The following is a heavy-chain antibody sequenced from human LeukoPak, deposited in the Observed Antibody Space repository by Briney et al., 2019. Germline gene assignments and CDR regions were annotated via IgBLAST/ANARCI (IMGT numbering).Heavy chain of an antibody. J-gene: IGHJ4*02. V-gene: IGHV1-18*01. CDR2: IGAYNGNT. Sequence: ASVKVSCKASGYTFTSFGISWVRQAPGQGLEWMRWIGAYNGNTKYGQKLQGRVTMTTVTSTSTAYMELRSLRSDDAAVYYCARDQMNIAAAGAYFDYWGQGTLVTVSS. D-gene: IGHD6-13*01. CDR3: ARDQMNIAAAGAYFDY. CDR1: GYTFTSFG.